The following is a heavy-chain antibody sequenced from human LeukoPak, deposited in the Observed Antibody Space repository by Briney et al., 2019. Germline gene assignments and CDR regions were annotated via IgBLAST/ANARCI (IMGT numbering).Heavy chain of an antibody. V-gene: IGHV4-4*07. D-gene: IGHD3-10*01. CDR1: GGSISNYY. CDR2: IYSSGNT. J-gene: IGHJ4*02. Sequence: PSETLSLTCIVSGGSISNYYCNWIRQSAGKGLEWIGRIYSSGNTNYNPSLKSRVTMSVDTSRKQFSLKLSPVTAADTAVYYCARLGSGSHVTDYWGQGTLVTVSS. CDR3: ARLGSGSHVTDY.